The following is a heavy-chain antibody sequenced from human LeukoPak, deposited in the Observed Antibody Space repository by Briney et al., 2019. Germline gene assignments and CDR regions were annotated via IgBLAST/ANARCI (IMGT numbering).Heavy chain of an antibody. J-gene: IGHJ3*02. D-gene: IGHD4-17*01. CDR1: GYTFTIHY. CDR3: ARVLENDYGDFAAFDI. CDR2: INPKNGDT. Sequence: ASVKVSFTAAGYTFTIHYLHWVRQAPGQGLEWMSSINPKNGDTNTAQKFQGRVTMTRDTSISTAYMELSRLTFDDTAVYYCARVLENDYGDFAAFDIWGQGTLVTVSS. V-gene: IGHV1-2*02.